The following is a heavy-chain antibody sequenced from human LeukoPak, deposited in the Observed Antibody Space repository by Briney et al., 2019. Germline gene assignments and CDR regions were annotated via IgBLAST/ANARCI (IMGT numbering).Heavy chain of an antibody. D-gene: IGHD3-10*01. Sequence: PSQTLSLTCTVSGGSISSGGYYWSWIRQHPGKGLEWIGYVYYSGSTYYNPSLRSRVTISVDTSKNQFSLRLSSVTAADTAVYYCARLVKGAVRWFGDPREHDAFDIWGQGTMVTVSS. CDR3: ARLVKGAVRWFGDPREHDAFDI. V-gene: IGHV4-31*03. CDR1: GGSISSGGYY. CDR2: VYYSGST. J-gene: IGHJ3*02.